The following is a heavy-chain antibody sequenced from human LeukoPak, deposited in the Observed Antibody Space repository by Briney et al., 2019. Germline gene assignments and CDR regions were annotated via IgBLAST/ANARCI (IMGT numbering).Heavy chain of an antibody. Sequence: ASVKVSCKASGYTFTGYYMHWVRQAPGQGLEWMGWINTNTGNPTYAQGFTGRFVFSLDTSVSTAYLQISSLKAEDTAVYYCARVPGYSGYDWNFDYWGQGTLVTVSS. CDR3: ARVPGYSGYDWNFDY. J-gene: IGHJ4*02. CDR1: GYTFTGYY. V-gene: IGHV7-4-1*02. D-gene: IGHD5-12*01. CDR2: INTNTGNP.